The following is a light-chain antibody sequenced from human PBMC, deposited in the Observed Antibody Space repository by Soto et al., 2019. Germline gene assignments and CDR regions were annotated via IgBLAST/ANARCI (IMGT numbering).Light chain of an antibody. J-gene: IGKJ5*01. Sequence: EVVMTQSPATLSVSPGETATLSCRASQTVGSNLAWYQQKPGQAPRLLIYGDSTRATGIPARFSGSGSVTEFTLTINSLQSEDFAVYYCQQYNNWPITFGQGTRLEIK. CDR2: GDS. CDR1: QTVGSN. V-gene: IGKV3-15*01. CDR3: QQYNNWPIT.